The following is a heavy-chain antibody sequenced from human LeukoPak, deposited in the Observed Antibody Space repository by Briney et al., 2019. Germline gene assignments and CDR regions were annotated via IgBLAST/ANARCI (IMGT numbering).Heavy chain of an antibody. CDR3: AQGRLGYSYGAFDH. J-gene: IGHJ4*02. D-gene: IGHD5-18*01. CDR2: ISTSSSTR. V-gene: IGHV3-48*01. CDR1: GFTFSSYS. Sequence: GGSLRLSCAASGFTFSSYSMNWVRQAPGKGLEWVSYISTSSSTRYYADSVKGRFTSSRDNSKNTLYLQMHSLRVEDTAVYYCAQGRLGYSYGAFDHWGQGILVTVSS.